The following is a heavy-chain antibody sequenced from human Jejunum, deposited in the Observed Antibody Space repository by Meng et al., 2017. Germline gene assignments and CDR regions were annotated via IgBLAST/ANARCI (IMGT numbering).Heavy chain of an antibody. D-gene: IGHD3-22*01. J-gene: IGHJ4*02. CDR1: GGSITGYY. Sequence: GSLRLSCTVSGGSITGYYWSWIRQSPGKGLEWIGYIYYSGSTSYNPSLKSRVTISVDTSKNQFSLKVRSLTAADTAVYYCARLNHYGTSGYYADYWGQGTLVTVSS. V-gene: IGHV4-59*01. CDR3: ARLNHYGTSGYYADY. CDR2: IYYSGST.